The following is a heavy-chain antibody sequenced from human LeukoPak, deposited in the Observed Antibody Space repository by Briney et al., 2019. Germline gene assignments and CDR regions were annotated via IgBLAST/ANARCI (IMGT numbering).Heavy chain of an antibody. CDR2: IYYSGST. CDR1: GVSISSYY. CDR3: ARLLVQPTGYYFDY. V-gene: IGHV4-59*08. J-gene: IGHJ4*02. Sequence: PSETLSLTCTVSGVSISSYYWSWIRQPPGKGLDWIGYIYYSGSTNYNPSLKSRVTISVDTSKNQFSLKLSSVTAADTAVYYCARLLVQPTGYYFDYWGQGTLVTVSS. D-gene: IGHD1-1*01.